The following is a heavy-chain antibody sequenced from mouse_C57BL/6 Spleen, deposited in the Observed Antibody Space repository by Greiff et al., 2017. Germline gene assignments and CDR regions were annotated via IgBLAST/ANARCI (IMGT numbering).Heavy chain of an antibody. CDR2: IWWDDDK. D-gene: IGHD2-5*01. CDR1: GFSLSTFGMG. J-gene: IGHJ2*01. V-gene: IGHV8-8*01. Sequence: QVTLKEPGPGILQPSQTLSLTCSFSGFSLSTFGMGVGWIRQPSGKGLEWLAHIWWDDDKYYNPALKSRLTISKDTSKTQVFLKIANVDTTDTATYYCARIKSNSDYFDYWGQGTTLTVSS. CDR3: ARIKSNSDYFDY.